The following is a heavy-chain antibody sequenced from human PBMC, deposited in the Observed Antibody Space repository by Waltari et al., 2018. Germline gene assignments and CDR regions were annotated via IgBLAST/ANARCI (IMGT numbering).Heavy chain of an antibody. D-gene: IGHD2-15*01. CDR1: GGSISSGGYY. V-gene: IGHV4-31*03. J-gene: IGHJ3*02. CDR2: IYYSAST. CDR3: ARGGVVVAATGAFDI. Sequence: QVQLTESGPGLVKRSQTLSLTSNVSGGSISSGGYYWSWLGQHPGKGLEWIGYIYYSASTYYNPSLKSRVTIAVDTSKNQFSLKLSSVTAADTAVYYCARGGVVVAATGAFDIWGQGTMVTVSS.